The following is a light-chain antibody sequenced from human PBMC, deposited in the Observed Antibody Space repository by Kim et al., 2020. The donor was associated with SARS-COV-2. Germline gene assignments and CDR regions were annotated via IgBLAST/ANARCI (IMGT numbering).Light chain of an antibody. CDR1: NIGSKT. J-gene: IGLJ2*01. V-gene: IGLV3-9*01. CDR2: RNN. CDR3: QVWDSSTYVV. Sequence: VALGQTGRNTCGRNNIGSKTVNWYQKKPGQAPLLVIYRNNNRPSGIPERFSGSNSGNTATLTISSAQAGDEADYYCQVWDSSTYVVFGGGTQLTVL.